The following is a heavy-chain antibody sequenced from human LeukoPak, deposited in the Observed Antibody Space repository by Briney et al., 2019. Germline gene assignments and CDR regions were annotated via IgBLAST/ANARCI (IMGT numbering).Heavy chain of an antibody. CDR1: GISFSSRG. V-gene: IGHV3-33*01. J-gene: IGHJ4*02. CDR2: IWYDGSNI. D-gene: IGHD3-22*01. CDR3: ARARNDYDSNGFSLLDY. Sequence: GTSLRLSCAASGISFSSRGMHWVRQAPGKGLEWVAVIWYDGSNIYYTDSVKGRFTISRDNSKNTLYLQMNSLRAEDTALYYCARARNDYDSNGFSLLDYWGQGTLVTVSS.